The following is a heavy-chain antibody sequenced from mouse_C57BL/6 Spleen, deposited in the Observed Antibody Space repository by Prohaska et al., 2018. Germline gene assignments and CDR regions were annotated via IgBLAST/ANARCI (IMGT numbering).Heavy chain of an antibody. CDR1: GIDFSRYW. V-gene: IGHV4-1*01. J-gene: IGHJ4*01. CDR3: ARLLGDY. Sequence: EVKLLQSGGGLVQPGGSLKLSCAASGIDFSRYWMSWVRRPPGKGLEWIGEINPDSRTINYAPSLKDKCIISRDNGKNTLYLQMSKVRPEDTALYYCARLLGDYWGQGTSVTVSS. CDR2: INPDSRTI.